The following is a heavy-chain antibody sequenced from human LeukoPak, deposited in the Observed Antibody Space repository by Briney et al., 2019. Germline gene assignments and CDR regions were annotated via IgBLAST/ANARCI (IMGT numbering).Heavy chain of an antibody. CDR3: AKQREGTTWSPDY. CDR1: GFSFSSYG. Sequence: GGSLRLSCAASGFSFSSYGMHWVRQAPGKGLEWVTVISFDGSDKYYADSVTGRFTISRDNSRNVLYLQMNSLRAEDTAVYYCAKQREGTTWSPDYWGRGTLVTISS. V-gene: IGHV3-30*18. CDR2: ISFDGSDK. J-gene: IGHJ4*02. D-gene: IGHD6-13*01.